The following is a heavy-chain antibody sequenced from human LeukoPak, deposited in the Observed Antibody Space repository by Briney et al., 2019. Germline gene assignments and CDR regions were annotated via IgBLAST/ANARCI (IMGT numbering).Heavy chain of an antibody. CDR3: ARDLRKDYYDSSAHYYGDY. CDR1: GFTFSSYS. J-gene: IGHJ4*02. D-gene: IGHD3-22*01. Sequence: GGSLRLSCAASGFTFSSYSMNWVRQAPGKGLEWVSSINSSSSYIYYADSVKGRFTISRDNAKNSLYLQMSSLRAEDTAVYYCARDLRKDYYDSSAHYYGDYWGQGTLVTVSS. V-gene: IGHV3-21*04. CDR2: INSSSSYI.